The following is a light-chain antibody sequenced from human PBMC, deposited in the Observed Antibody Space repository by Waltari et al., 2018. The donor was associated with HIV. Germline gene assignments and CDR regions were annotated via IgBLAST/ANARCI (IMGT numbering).Light chain of an antibody. CDR2: NNN. Sequence: SYALTQPLSVSVALGQTARLTCGGSNIGTKDVHWYQQRPGQAPLLVIYNNNHRPSGIPERFSGSKSPNTATLTIRGAQAGDEAVYFCQVWHYSVFFGGGTNLTVL. CDR3: QVWHYSVF. CDR1: NIGTKD. J-gene: IGLJ2*01. V-gene: IGLV3-9*01.